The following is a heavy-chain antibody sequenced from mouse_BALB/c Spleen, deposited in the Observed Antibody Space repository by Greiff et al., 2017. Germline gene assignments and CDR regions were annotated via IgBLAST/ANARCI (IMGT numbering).Heavy chain of an antibody. CDR3: ARGRYYGDD. CDR1: GYTFTSYW. J-gene: IGHJ2*01. V-gene: IGHV1-87*01. D-gene: IGHD1-1*01. Sequence: QVQLQQSGAELARPGASVKLSCKASGYTFTSYWMQWVKQRPGQGLEWIGAIYPGDGDTRYTQKFKGKATLTADKSSSTAYMQLSSLASEDSAVYYCARGRYYGDDWGQGTTLTVSS. CDR2: IYPGDGDT.